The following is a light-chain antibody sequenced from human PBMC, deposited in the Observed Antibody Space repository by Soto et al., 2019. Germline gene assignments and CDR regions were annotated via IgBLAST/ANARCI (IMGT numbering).Light chain of an antibody. CDR3: QSYDSSLSGSGV. V-gene: IGLV1-40*01. J-gene: IGLJ3*02. CDR2: GNN. CDR1: SSNIGAGYD. Sequence: QSVLTQPPSVSGAPGQRVTISCTGSSSNIGAGYDVHWYQQLPGTAPKLLIYGNNNRPSGVPDRFSGSKSGTSASLAITGLQDDEEDDYYCQSYDSSLSGSGVFGGGTKLTVL.